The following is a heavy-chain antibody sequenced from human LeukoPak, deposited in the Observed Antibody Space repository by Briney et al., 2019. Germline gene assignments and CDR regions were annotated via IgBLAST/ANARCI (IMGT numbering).Heavy chain of an antibody. J-gene: IGHJ5*02. D-gene: IGHD3-10*01. CDR3: ARLTYYGSGLDP. CDR2: IYYSGST. Sequence: SQTLSLTCTVSGGSISRGGYYWSWIRQHPGKGLEWIGYIYYSGSTYYNPSLKSRVTISVDTSKNQFSLKLSSVTAADTAVYYCARLTYYGSGLDPWGQGTLVTVSS. V-gene: IGHV4-31*03. CDR1: GGSISRGGYY.